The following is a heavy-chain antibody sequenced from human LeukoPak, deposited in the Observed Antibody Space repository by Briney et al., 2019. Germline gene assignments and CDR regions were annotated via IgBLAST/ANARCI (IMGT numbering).Heavy chain of an antibody. CDR2: ISGSGGST. CDR1: GFTFSTYA. D-gene: IGHD3-10*01. V-gene: IGHV3-23*01. J-gene: IGHJ4*02. CDR3: AKDLGISGWSFDY. Sequence: GGSLRLSCAASGFTFSTYAMSWVRQAPGKGLGWVSAISGSGGSTYYADSVKGRFTISRDNSKNTLYLQMNSLRAEDTAVYYCAKDLGISGWSFDYWGQGTLVTASS.